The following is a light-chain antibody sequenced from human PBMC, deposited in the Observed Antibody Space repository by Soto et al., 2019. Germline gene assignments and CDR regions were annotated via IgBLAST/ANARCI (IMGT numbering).Light chain of an antibody. CDR1: QSVSSTY. CDR3: QQYGSSAWT. V-gene: IGKV3-20*01. CDR2: GAS. J-gene: IGKJ1*01. Sequence: ELVLTQSPGTLSLSPGERATLSCRASQSVSSTYLAWYQQKPGQAPRLLIYGASSRATGIPDRFSGSGSGTDFTLTISRLEPEEFAVYYCQQYGSSAWTFGQGTKVEIK.